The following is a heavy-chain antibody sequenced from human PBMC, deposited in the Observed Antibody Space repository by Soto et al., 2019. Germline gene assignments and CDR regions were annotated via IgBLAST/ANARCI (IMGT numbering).Heavy chain of an antibody. Sequence: GSLRLSSAASGFSLRAYSMHWVRQAPGKGLEWVAVISYDGSNKYYADSVRGRFTVSRDYSQSTLFLQMNRLRSEDTAVYYCERDWLGYSSSSPFDYWGQGTMVTVSS. CDR1: GFSLRAYS. CDR3: ERDWLGYSSSSPFDY. J-gene: IGHJ4*02. D-gene: IGHD6-6*01. V-gene: IGHV3-30-3*01. CDR2: ISYDGSNK.